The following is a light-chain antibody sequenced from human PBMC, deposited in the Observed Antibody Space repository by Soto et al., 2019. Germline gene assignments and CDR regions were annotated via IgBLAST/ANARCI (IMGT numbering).Light chain of an antibody. Sequence: DIQMTQSPSTLSASVGDRVIITCRASQSISSWLAWYQHKPGKAPKLLIYDASSLESGVPSRFSGRGSGTQFTLTISSLQPDDFATYYCQRYNTFSGTFGPGTKVDIK. CDR2: DAS. CDR3: QRYNTFSGT. V-gene: IGKV1-5*01. J-gene: IGKJ1*01. CDR1: QSISSW.